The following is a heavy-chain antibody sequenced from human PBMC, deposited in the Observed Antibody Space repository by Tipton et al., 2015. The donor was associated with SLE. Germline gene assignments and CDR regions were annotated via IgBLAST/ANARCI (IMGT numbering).Heavy chain of an antibody. J-gene: IGHJ6*02. D-gene: IGHD3-10*01. CDR1: GFSFSSYA. V-gene: IGHV3-30*04. CDR2: ISYDGSNK. Sequence: SLRLSCEASGFSFSSYAMHWVRQAPGKGLEWVAVISYDGSNKDYADSVKGRFTISRDNSKKTLYLQMNSLRVEDTAVYYCARGGSPNPNYGMDVWGQGTTVTVSS. CDR3: ARGGSPNPNYGMDV.